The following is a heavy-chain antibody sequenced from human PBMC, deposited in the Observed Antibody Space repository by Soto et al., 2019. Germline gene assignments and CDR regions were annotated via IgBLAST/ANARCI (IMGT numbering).Heavy chain of an antibody. CDR3: ARDTSPEAGPYNWFDP. Sequence: GASVKVSCKASGYNFTSYGISWVRQAPGQGLEWMGWISAYNGNTNYAQKLQGRVTMTTDTSTSTAYMELRSLRSDDTAVYYCARDTSPEAGPYNWFDPWGQGTLVTVSS. J-gene: IGHJ5*02. D-gene: IGHD2-2*01. CDR1: GYNFTSYG. V-gene: IGHV1-18*01. CDR2: ISAYNGNT.